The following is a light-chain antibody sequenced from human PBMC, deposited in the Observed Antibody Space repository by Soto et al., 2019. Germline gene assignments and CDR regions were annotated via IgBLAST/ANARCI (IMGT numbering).Light chain of an antibody. J-gene: IGKJ5*01. V-gene: IGKV1-9*01. CDR3: QQLNSYPIT. CDR2: AAF. CDR1: QGLSSD. Sequence: DIQLTQSPSFLSASVGDRVTITCRASQGLSSDLAWYQQKPGKAPKLLIYAAFTLQSGVPSRFSGSGSGTAFTLTISSLQPEDFATYYCQQLNSYPITFGQGTRLQIK.